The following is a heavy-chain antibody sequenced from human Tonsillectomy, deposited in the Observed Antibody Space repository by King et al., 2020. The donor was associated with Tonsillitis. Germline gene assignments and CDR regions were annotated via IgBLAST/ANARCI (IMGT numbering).Heavy chain of an antibody. CDR2: LYHSGSP. CDR3: ARATTSYDGSTGYPLIDY. D-gene: IGHD3-22*01. V-gene: IGHV4-59*01. CDR1: GGSISPYF. J-gene: IGHJ4*02. Sequence: QLQESGPGLVKPSETLSLTCTVSGGSISPYFWTWIRQPPGEGLEWIAYLYHSGSPNSNPYLKWRVTISLDKAKTHPSLGLGSVTAADTAVYYCARATTSYDGSTGYPLIDYWGRGTLVTVSS.